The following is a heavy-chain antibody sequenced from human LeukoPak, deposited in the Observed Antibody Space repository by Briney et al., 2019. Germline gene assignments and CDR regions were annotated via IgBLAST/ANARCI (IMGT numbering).Heavy chain of an antibody. CDR1: GFTFDDYA. D-gene: IGHD3-22*01. Sequence: PGGSLRLSCAASGFTFDDYAMHWVRQAPGKGLEWVSGISWNSGSIGYADSVKGRFTISRDNAKNSLYLQMNSLRAEDTALYYCAKAYYYDCSGLIYFDYWGQGTLVTVSS. CDR3: AKAYYYDCSGLIYFDY. V-gene: IGHV3-9*01. CDR2: ISWNSGSI. J-gene: IGHJ4*02.